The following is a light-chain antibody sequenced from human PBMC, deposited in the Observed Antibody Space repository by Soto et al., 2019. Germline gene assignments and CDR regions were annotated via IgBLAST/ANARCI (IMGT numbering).Light chain of an antibody. CDR2: DNN. CDR1: SSNIGNNY. J-gene: IGLJ1*01. Sequence: QSVLTQPPSVSAAPGQKVTISCSGSSSNIGNNYVSWYQHLPGTAPKLLIYDNNNRPSGIPDRFSGSKSGTSATLGITGLQTGDEADYYCGTWDSSLSAYVFGTGTKVTVL. CDR3: GTWDSSLSAYV. V-gene: IGLV1-51*01.